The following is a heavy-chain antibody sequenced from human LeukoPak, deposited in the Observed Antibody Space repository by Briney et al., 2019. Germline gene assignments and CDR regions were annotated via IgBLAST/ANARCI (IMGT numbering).Heavy chain of an antibody. V-gene: IGHV3-11*01. CDR1: GFTFSDFY. CDR3: ARHRGSGSPYFDY. D-gene: IGHD3-10*01. J-gene: IGHJ4*02. CDR2: ISSTGTTM. Sequence: KPGESLRLSCAASGFTFSDFYMTWIRQAPGKGLEWVSYISSTGTTMYYADSVKGRFTISRDNAKNSLYLQMNSLRAEDTAVYYCARHRGSGSPYFDYWGQGTLVTVSS.